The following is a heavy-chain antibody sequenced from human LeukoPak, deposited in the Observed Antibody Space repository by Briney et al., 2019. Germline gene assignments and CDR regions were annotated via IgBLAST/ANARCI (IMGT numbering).Heavy chain of an antibody. D-gene: IGHD2-2*01. CDR1: GFTFSSYG. CDR3: ARDRNIVIVPAAPEVY. V-gene: IGHV3-30*03. J-gene: IGHJ4*02. CDR2: ISYDGSNK. Sequence: PGGSLRLSCAASGFTFSSYGMHWVRQAPGKGLEWVAVISYDGSNKYYADSVKGRFTISRDNSKNTLYLQMNSLRAEDTAVYYCARDRNIVIVPAAPEVYWGQGTLVTVSS.